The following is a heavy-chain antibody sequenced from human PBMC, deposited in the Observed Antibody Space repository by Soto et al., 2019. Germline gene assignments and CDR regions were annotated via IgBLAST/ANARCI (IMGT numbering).Heavy chain of an antibody. V-gene: IGHV4-31*03. CDR1: GGSISSGGYY. J-gene: IGHJ3*02. D-gene: IGHD1-1*01. CDR2: IYYSGST. CDR3: GGGWNVSAPGPPTDAFDI. Sequence: QVQLQESGPGLVKPSQTLSLTCTVSGGSISSGGYYWSWIRQHPGKGLEWIGYIYYSGSTYYNPSLKSRFTISVDTSKNRFSRKLSSVPAADTAVYYCGGGWNVSAPGPPTDAFDIGGQGKMVPVSS.